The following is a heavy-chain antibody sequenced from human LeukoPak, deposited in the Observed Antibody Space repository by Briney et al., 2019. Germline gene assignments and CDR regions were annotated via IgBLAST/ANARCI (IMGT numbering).Heavy chain of an antibody. V-gene: IGHV3-49*04. D-gene: IGHD4-23*01. CDR1: GFTFGDYV. CDR2: IRSKVYGGTT. J-gene: IGHJ4*02. CDR3: SSVYGGFVY. Sequence: GGSLRVSCRASGFTFGDYVMTWVRQAPGKGLEWVGFIRSKVYGGTTEYAASVKGRFIISRDDSKSIAYLQMNSLKTEDTAVYYGSSVYGGFVYWGQGTLVTVSS.